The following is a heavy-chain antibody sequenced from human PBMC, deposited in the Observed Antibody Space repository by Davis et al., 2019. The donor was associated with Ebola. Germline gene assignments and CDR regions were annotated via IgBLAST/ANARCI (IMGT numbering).Heavy chain of an antibody. CDR1: GYSFSDYY. J-gene: IGHJ4*02. CDR3: ARESAQRGRFFDWGRHFDS. Sequence: AASVKVSCKTSGYSFSDYYLHWMRQAPGQGLEWMGCMKPKSGGTKYAQKHKDRVTMTRDTSISTAYIELTRLRSDDTAVYFCARESAQRGRFFDWGRHFDSWGQGTLVTVAS. V-gene: IGHV1-2*02. D-gene: IGHD3-9*01. CDR2: MKPKSGGT.